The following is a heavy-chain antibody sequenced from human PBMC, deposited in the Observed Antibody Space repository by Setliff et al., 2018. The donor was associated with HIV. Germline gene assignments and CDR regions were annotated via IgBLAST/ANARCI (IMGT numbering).Heavy chain of an antibody. J-gene: IGHJ4*02. CDR3: ASSPSWGTYRYGLDY. V-gene: IGHV3-21*01. Sequence: KPGGSLRLSCAASGFTFSTYTMNWVRQAPGKGLEWVSSISYIYYADSVKGRFTISRDNAKNSLYLQMNSLRDEDAAVYYCASSPSWGTYRYGLDYWGQGTLVTVSS. D-gene: IGHD3-16*02. CDR2: ISYI. CDR1: GFTFSTYT.